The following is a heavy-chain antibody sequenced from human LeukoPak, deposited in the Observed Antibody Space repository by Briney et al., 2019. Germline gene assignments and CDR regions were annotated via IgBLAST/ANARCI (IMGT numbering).Heavy chain of an antibody. Sequence: PSETLSLTCTVSGGSISSSRYYWGWIRQPPGKGLEWIGSIHYSGSTYYNPSLKSRVTISVDTSKNQFSLKLSSVTAADTAVYYCARNFGYYDSSGYYSRHWYFDLWGRGTLVTVSS. J-gene: IGHJ2*01. V-gene: IGHV4-39*07. CDR1: GGSISSSRYY. D-gene: IGHD3-22*01. CDR3: ARNFGYYDSSGYYSRHWYFDL. CDR2: IHYSGST.